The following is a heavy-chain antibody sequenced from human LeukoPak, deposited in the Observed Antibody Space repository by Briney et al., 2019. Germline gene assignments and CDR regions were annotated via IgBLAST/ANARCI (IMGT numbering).Heavy chain of an antibody. CDR1: GGSFSGYY. Sequence: SETLSLTXAVYGGSFSGYYWSWICQPPGKGMEWIGEINHSGSTNYNPSLKSRVTISVDTSKNQFSLKLSSVTAADTAVYYCAGLRYSSGWYYYWGQGTLVTVSS. CDR3: AGLRYSSGWYYY. J-gene: IGHJ4*02. D-gene: IGHD6-19*01. CDR2: INHSGST. V-gene: IGHV4-34*01.